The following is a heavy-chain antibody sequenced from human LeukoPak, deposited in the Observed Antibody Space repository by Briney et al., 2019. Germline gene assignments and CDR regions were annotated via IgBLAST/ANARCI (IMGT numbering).Heavy chain of an antibody. CDR1: GFTVNSNY. CDR3: AELGITMIGGV. J-gene: IGHJ6*04. CDR2: IYSDGNT. V-gene: IGHV3-66*01. Sequence: GGSLRLSCAASGFTVNSNYMSWVRQAPGRGLEWVSIIYSDGNTYYADSVKGRFTISRDNSKNSLYLQMNSLRAEDTAVYYCAELGITMIGGVWGKGTTVTISS. D-gene: IGHD3-10*02.